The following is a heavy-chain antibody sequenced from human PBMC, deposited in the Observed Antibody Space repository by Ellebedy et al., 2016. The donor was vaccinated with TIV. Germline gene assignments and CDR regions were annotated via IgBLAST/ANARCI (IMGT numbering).Heavy chain of an antibody. CDR1: GFTFDDYA. CDR2: ISWNSGSI. D-gene: IGHD3-22*01. J-gene: IGHJ4*02. V-gene: IGHV3-9*01. Sequence: GGSLRLSXAASGFTFDDYAMHWVRQAPGKGLEWVSGISWNSGSIGYADSVKGRFTISRDNAKNSLYLQMNSLRAEDTALYYCAKAWQRVVITTGLLNWGQGTLVTVSS. CDR3: AKAWQRVVITTGLLN.